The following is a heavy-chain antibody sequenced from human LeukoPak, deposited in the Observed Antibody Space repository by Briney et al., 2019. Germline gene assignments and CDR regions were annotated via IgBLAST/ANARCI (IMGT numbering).Heavy chain of an antibody. CDR3: ARDRGNDILTGYRYYYYYMDV. V-gene: IGHV3-33*01. D-gene: IGHD3-9*01. CDR2: IWYDGSNK. J-gene: IGHJ6*03. Sequence: PGGSLRLSCAASGFTFSSYGMHWVRQAPGKGLEWVAVIWYDGSNKYYADSVKGRYTISRDNSKNTLYLQMNSLRAEDTAVYYCARDRGNDILTGYRYYYYYMDVWGKGTTVTVSS. CDR1: GFTFSSYG.